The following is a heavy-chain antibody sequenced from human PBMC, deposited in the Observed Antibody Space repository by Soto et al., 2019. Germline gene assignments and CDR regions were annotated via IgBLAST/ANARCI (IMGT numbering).Heavy chain of an antibody. J-gene: IGHJ1*01. V-gene: IGHV3-23*01. CDR1: GVTFSSYA. CDR2: ISGSGGST. D-gene: IGHD2-15*01. Sequence: EVQLLESGGGLVQPGGSLRLSCAASGVTFSSYALSWVRQAPGKGLEWVSAISGSGGSTYYADSVKGRFTISRDNSKNTLYVQMNSLRAEDTAVYYCAKEVCSGGSCYAEYFQHWGQGTLVTVSS. CDR3: AKEVCSGGSCYAEYFQH.